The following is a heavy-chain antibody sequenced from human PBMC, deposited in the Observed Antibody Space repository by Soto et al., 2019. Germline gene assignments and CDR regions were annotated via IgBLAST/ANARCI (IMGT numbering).Heavy chain of an antibody. CDR3: VRHGSSGWYEKFDY. J-gene: IGHJ4*02. CDR2: IYPGDSDT. V-gene: IGHV5-51*01. D-gene: IGHD6-19*01. Sequence: WESLKISCAISGDSFTPYWIGWVRQMPGKGLEWVGIIYPGDSDTRYSPSFQGQVTISADKSTSTTYLQWSSLKASDTAIYYCVRHGSSGWYEKFDYWGQGTQVTVSS. CDR1: GDSFTPYW.